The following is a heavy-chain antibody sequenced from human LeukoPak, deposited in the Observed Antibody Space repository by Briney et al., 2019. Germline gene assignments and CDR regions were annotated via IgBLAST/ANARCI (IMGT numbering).Heavy chain of an antibody. V-gene: IGHV4-59*12. CDR3: ARGYGDYGFDY. J-gene: IGHJ4*02. D-gene: IGHD4-17*01. CDR1: GGSISGYY. CDR2: IYYSGST. Sequence: PSETLSLTWTVSGGSISGYYWSWIRQPPGKGLEWIGYIYYSGSTNYKPSLKSRITISVDTSKNQFSLKLSSVTAADTAVYYCARGYGDYGFDYWGQGTLVTVSS.